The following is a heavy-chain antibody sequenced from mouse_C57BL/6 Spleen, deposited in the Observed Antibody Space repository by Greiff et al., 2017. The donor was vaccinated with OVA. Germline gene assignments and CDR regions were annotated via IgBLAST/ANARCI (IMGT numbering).Heavy chain of an antibody. CDR2: IYPGDGDT. CDR1: GYAFSSSR. D-gene: IGHD2-2*01. V-gene: IGHV1-82*01. Sequence: QVQLQQSGPELVKPGASVKISCKASGYAFSSSRMNWVKQRPGKGLEWIGRIYPGDGDTNYNGKFKGKATLTADKSSSTAYMQLSSLTSEDSAVYFCARWLLDYWGQGTTLTVSS. CDR3: ARWLLDY. J-gene: IGHJ2*01.